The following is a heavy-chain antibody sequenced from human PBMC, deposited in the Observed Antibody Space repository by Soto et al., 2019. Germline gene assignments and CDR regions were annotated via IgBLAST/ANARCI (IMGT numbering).Heavy chain of an antibody. J-gene: IGHJ6*02. V-gene: IGHV3-15*01. Sequence: PGGSLRFSCAASGFTFSNAWMSWVRQAPGKGLEWVGRIKSKTDGGTTDYAAPVKGRFTISRDDSKNTLYLQMNSLKTEDTAVYYCTTDAGYCSSTSCPVGEYYYYYGMDVWGQGTTVTVSS. D-gene: IGHD2-2*01. CDR1: GFTFSNAW. CDR3: TTDAGYCSSTSCPVGEYYYYYGMDV. CDR2: IKSKTDGGTT.